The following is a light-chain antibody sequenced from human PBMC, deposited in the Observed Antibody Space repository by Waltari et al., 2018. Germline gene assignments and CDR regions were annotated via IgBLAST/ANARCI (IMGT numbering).Light chain of an antibody. Sequence: QSALTQPASVSGSPGQSITISCTGTSRDVGGYNCVSWYQQHPGKAPKLMIYEVSNRPSGVSNRFSGSKSGNTASLTISGLQAEDEADYYCSSYTSSSTLALYVFGTGTKVTVL. CDR3: SSYTSSSTLALYV. CDR2: EVS. J-gene: IGLJ1*01. V-gene: IGLV2-14*01. CDR1: SRDVGGYNC.